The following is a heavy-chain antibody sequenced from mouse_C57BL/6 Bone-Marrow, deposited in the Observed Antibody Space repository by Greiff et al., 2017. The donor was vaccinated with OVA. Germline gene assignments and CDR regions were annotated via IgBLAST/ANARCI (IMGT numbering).Heavy chain of an antibody. CDR2: IDPSDSYT. CDR1: GYTFTSYW. Sequence: QVQLQQPGAELVKPGASVKLSCKASGYTFTSYWMQWVKQRPGQGLEWIGEIDPSDSYTNYHQKFKGKATLTVDTSSSTAYMQLSSLTSEDSAVYYCARSLFDVSSKYYWGQGTTLTVSS. D-gene: IGHD6-2*01. CDR3: ARSLFDVSSKYY. J-gene: IGHJ2*01. V-gene: IGHV1-50*01.